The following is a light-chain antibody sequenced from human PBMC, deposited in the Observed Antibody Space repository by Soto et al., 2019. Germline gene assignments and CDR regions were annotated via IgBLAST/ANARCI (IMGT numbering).Light chain of an antibody. CDR1: SSDVGGYDY. Sequence: QSVLTQPASVSGSPGQSITISCTGTSSDVGGYDYVSWYQLHPGKAPKLMVFEVNNRPSGVSYRFSGSKSGNTASLTISGLQAEDEADYYCSSYTTNITPVVFGGGTKLTVL. J-gene: IGLJ2*01. CDR3: SSYTTNITPVV. V-gene: IGLV2-14*01. CDR2: EVN.